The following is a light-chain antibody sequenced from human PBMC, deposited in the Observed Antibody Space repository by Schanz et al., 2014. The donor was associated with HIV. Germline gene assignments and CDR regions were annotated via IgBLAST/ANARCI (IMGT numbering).Light chain of an antibody. CDR3: QQRSNWPLT. CDR2: GAS. V-gene: IGKV3D-20*02. Sequence: EIVMTQSPATLSVSPGERGTLSCRASQSVKSNFIGWYQQKPGQAPRLLIFGASNRATGIPDRFSGGVSGTDFTLTISRVEPEDYAVYYCQQRSNWPLTFGGGTKVEFK. CDR1: QSVKSNF. J-gene: IGKJ4*01.